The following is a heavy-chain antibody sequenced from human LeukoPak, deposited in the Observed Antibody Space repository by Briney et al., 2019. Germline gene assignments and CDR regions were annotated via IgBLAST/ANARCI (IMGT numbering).Heavy chain of an antibody. J-gene: IGHJ4*02. Sequence: KPGGSLRLSCAASGFTFSSYSMNWVRQAPGKGLEWVSSISSSSSYIYYADSVKGRFTISRDNAKNSLYLQMNSLRAEDTAVYYCARQIDYYGSGSLPDYWGQGTLVTVSS. CDR2: ISSSSSYI. CDR1: GFTFSSYS. D-gene: IGHD3-10*01. V-gene: IGHV3-21*01. CDR3: ARQIDYYGSGSLPDY.